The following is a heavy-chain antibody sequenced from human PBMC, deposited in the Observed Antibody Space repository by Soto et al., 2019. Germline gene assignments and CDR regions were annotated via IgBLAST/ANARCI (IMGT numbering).Heavy chain of an antibody. CDR2: INAYNGNT. Sequence: QVQLVQSGAEVKNPGASVKVSCKASGYSFTRYGIDWARQAPGQGLEWMGWINAYNGNTNYAQNLQGRLTLTTDTSTTTAYMEWRSLRSNDTAIYYCAMVDVYVTPSPQDVWGQGTTVTVSS. J-gene: IGHJ6*02. CDR1: GYSFTRYG. D-gene: IGHD3-16*01. V-gene: IGHV1-18*01. CDR3: AMVDVYVTPSPQDV.